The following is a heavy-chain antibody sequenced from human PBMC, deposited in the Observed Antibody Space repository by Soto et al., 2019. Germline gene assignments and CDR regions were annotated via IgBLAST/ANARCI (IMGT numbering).Heavy chain of an antibody. Sequence: QVQLVQSGAEVKKPGASVKVSCKASGYTFTSYYMHWVRQAPGQGLEWMGIINPSGGSTSYAQKSQGRVAMTREESTRQVYMELGSLRSEDTAVYYCARVYCSGGSCYGIDYWGQGTLVTVSS. J-gene: IGHJ4*02. CDR3: ARVYCSGGSCYGIDY. CDR2: INPSGGST. V-gene: IGHV1-46*01. CDR1: GYTFTSYY. D-gene: IGHD2-15*01.